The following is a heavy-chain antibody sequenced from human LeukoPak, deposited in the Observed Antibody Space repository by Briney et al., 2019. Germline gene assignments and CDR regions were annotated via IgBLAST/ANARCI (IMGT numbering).Heavy chain of an antibody. V-gene: IGHV1-69*04. J-gene: IGHJ6*02. Sequence: GASVKVSCKASGGTFGSYAISWVRQAPGQGLEWMGRIIPILGIANYAQKFQGRVTITVDKSTSTAYMELSSLRSEDTAVYYCARASDITMVRGVPYGMDVWGQGTTVTVSS. D-gene: IGHD3-10*01. CDR2: IIPILGIA. CDR3: ARASDITMVRGVPYGMDV. CDR1: GGTFGSYA.